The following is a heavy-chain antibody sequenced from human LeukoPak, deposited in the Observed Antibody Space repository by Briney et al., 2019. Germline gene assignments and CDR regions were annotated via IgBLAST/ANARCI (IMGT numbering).Heavy chain of an antibody. D-gene: IGHD3-9*01. CDR2: ISYDGGNK. Sequence: GRSLRLSCAASGFAFSSYVLHWVRQAPGKGLEWVAVISYDGGNKYYADSVKGRFTISRDNSKSTLYLQMNSLRVEDTAVYYCAGHLLHYSTDWSVDYWGQGTLVTVS. CDR1: GFAFSSYV. CDR3: AGHLLHYSTDWSVDY. V-gene: IGHV3-30-3*01. J-gene: IGHJ4*02.